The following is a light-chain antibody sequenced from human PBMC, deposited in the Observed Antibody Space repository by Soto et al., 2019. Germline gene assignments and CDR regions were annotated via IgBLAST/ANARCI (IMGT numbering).Light chain of an antibody. J-gene: IGLJ3*02. CDR2: KDI. CDR3: QSADYNGTLQV. V-gene: IGLV3-25*03. CDR1: ALPKQY. Sequence: SYELTQPPSVSVSPGQTARITCSGDALPKQYVYWDQQRPGQAPVLVIYKDIERPSGIPERFSGPSSGTTATLTISGVQAEDEADYYCQSADYNGTLQVFGGGTKLTVL.